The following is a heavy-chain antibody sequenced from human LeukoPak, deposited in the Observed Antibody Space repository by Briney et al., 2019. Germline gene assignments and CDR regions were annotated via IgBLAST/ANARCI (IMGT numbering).Heavy chain of an antibody. Sequence: SETLSLTCAVYGGSFSGYYWSWIRQPPGKGLEWIGEINHSGSTNYNPSLKRRVTISVETSKKQFSLKLSSVTAADTAVYYCARGGNIRTYYYGSGSDNWFDPWGQGTLVTVSS. J-gene: IGHJ5*02. V-gene: IGHV4-34*01. D-gene: IGHD3-10*01. CDR2: INHSGST. CDR3: ARGGNIRTYYYGSGSDNWFDP. CDR1: GGSFSGYY.